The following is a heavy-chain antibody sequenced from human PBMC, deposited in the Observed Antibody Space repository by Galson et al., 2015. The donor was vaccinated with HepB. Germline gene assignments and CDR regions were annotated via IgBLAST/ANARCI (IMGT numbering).Heavy chain of an antibody. J-gene: IGHJ4*02. CDR1: GYIFTTYW. CDR3: AKRHGHSSGWSYFDY. D-gene: IGHD6-19*01. CDR2: IDPSDSYT. V-gene: IGHV5-10-1*01. Sequence: QSGAEVKKPGESLRISCKGSGYIFTTYWISWVRQMPGKGLEWMGRIDPSDSYTNYSPSFQGHVTISADKSISTAYLQWSSLKASDTAMYYCAKRHGHSSGWSYFDYWGQGTLVTVSS.